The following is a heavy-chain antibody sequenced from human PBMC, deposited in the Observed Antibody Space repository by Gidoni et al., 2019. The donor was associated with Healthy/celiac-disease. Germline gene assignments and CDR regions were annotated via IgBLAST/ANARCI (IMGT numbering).Heavy chain of an antibody. V-gene: IGHV3-30*18. Sequence: QVQLVESGGGVVQPGRSLRLSCAAPGFTFRSYGMHWVRQAPGKGLEWVAVISYDGSNKYYADSVKGRFTISRDNSKNTLYLQMNSLRAEDTAVYYCAKDDAYSSGWYGIVDYWGQGTLVTVSS. CDR2: ISYDGSNK. D-gene: IGHD6-19*01. J-gene: IGHJ4*02. CDR1: GFTFRSYG. CDR3: AKDDAYSSGWYGIVDY.